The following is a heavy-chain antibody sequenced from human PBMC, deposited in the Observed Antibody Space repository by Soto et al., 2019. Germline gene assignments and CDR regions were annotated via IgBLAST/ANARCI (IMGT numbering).Heavy chain of an antibody. Sequence: EVQLVESGGGLVQPGRSLRLSCAASGFTFDDYAMHWVRQAPGKGLEWVSGISWNSGSIGYADSVKGRFTISRDNAKNSLYLQMNSLRAEDTALYYCAKDWLRLGELSPAFDYWGQGTLVTVSS. CDR1: GFTFDDYA. CDR2: ISWNSGSI. CDR3: AKDWLRLGELSPAFDY. J-gene: IGHJ4*02. V-gene: IGHV3-9*01. D-gene: IGHD3-16*02.